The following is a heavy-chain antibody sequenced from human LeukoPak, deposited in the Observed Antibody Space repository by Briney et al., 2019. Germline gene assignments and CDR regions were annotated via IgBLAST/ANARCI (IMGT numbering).Heavy chain of an antibody. V-gene: IGHV4-34*01. CDR3: ARLLRFLEWSSPAGNYFDY. D-gene: IGHD3-3*01. Sequence: SETLSLTCAAYGGSFSGYYWGWIRQPPGKGLEGIGVINHSGSTNYTPSLKSRFTISVDNSKNKLSLKLSSVTATDTAVCYCARLLRFLEWSSPAGNYFDYWGQGTLVTVSS. CDR2: INHSGST. J-gene: IGHJ4*03. CDR1: GGSFSGYY.